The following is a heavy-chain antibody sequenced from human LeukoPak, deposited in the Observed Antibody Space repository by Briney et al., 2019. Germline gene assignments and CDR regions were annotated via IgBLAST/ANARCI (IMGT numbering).Heavy chain of an antibody. V-gene: IGHV4-59*01. Sequence: PSETLSLTCTVSGRSMSSYYWSWIRQPPGKGLEWIGYIYYSGSTNYNPSLKSRVTISVDTSKNQFSLKLSSVTAADTAVYYCAREVIAAAGTFFDYWGQGTLVTVSS. CDR3: AREVIAAAGTFFDY. D-gene: IGHD6-13*01. J-gene: IGHJ4*02. CDR1: GRSMSSYY. CDR2: IYYSGST.